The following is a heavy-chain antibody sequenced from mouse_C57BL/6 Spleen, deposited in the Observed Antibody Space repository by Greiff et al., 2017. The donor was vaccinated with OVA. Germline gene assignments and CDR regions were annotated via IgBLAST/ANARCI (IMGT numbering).Heavy chain of an antibody. V-gene: IGHV5-4*01. J-gene: IGHJ4*01. Sequence: EVKLVESGGGLVKPGGSLKLSCAASGFTFSSYAMSWVRQTPEKRLEWVATISDGGSYTYYPDNVKGRFTISRDNAKNNLYLQMSHLKSEDTAMYYCARDQRRGYAMDYWGQGTSVTVSS. CDR2: ISDGGSYT. CDR3: ARDQRRGYAMDY. CDR1: GFTFSSYA. D-gene: IGHD2-12*01.